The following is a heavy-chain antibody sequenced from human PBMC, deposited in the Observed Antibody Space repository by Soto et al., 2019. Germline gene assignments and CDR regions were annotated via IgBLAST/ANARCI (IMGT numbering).Heavy chain of an antibody. D-gene: IGHD3-16*01. J-gene: IGHJ4*02. CDR2: IYSGGST. V-gene: IGHV3-66*01. Sequence: EVQLVESGGGLVQPGGSLRLSCAASGFAVSSKHMTWVRQAPGKGLEWVSVIYSGGSTYYADSVKGRFTISRDNSENTLYLHMNSLRDEDTAVYYCATGVNYRPILGWGQGTLVTVSS. CDR1: GFAVSSKH. CDR3: ATGVNYRPILG.